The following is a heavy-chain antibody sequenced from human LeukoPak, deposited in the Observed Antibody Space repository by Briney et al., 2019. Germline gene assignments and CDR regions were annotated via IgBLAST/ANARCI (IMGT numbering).Heavy chain of an antibody. CDR1: GGSISSSSYY. D-gene: IGHD3-10*01. V-gene: IGHV4-39*01. CDR3: ARPNTMVRGVIITRGAFDI. CDR2: IYYSGST. J-gene: IGHJ3*02. Sequence: SETLSLTCTVSGGSISSSSYYWGWLRQPPGKGLEWIGSIYYSGSTYYNPSLKSRVTISVDTSKNQFSLKLSSVTAADTAVYYCARPNTMVRGVIITRGAFDIWGQGTMVTVSS.